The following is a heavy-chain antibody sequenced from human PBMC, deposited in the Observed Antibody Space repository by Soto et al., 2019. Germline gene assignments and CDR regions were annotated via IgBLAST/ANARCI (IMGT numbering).Heavy chain of an antibody. CDR3: ARDSSKDYGASAGDAFDI. V-gene: IGHV4-30-4*01. J-gene: IGHJ3*02. CDR1: GGSISSADHY. CDR2: IYNSGTT. D-gene: IGHD4-17*01. Sequence: SETLSLTCTVSGGSISSADHYWTWIRQPPGKGLEWIGYIYNSGTTYYNPSLKSRVTISIHTSKSQFSLKLSSVTAADTAVYFCARDSSKDYGASAGDAFDIWGQGTLVTVSS.